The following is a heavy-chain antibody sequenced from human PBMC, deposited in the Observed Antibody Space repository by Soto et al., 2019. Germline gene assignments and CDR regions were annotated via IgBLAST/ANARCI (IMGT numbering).Heavy chain of an antibody. D-gene: IGHD4-17*01. CDR2: ISSSSSTT. Sequence: EVQLVESGGGLVQPGGSLRLSCAASGFTFSSYSMNWVRQAPGKGLEWVSYISSSSSTTYYADSVKGRFTISRDNAKNSLYLQMNSLRDEDTAVYYCARDVNDYGDYGPPSFDYWGQGTLVTVSS. J-gene: IGHJ4*02. CDR3: ARDVNDYGDYGPPSFDY. V-gene: IGHV3-48*02. CDR1: GFTFSSYS.